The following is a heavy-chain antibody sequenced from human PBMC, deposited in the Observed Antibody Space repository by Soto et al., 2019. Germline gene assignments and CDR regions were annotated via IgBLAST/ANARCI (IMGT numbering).Heavy chain of an antibody. Sequence: ASVKVSWKTSGYTFTNYDINWVRQAAGQGLEWMGWVNPNSGNTGYAQKFQGRVTMTRDTSISTAFMELSSLRSEDTAVYYCAREKAPGHTPFASWGEEPLVTVPS. V-gene: IGHV1-8*01. CDR2: VNPNSGNT. CDR3: AREKAPGHTPFAS. CDR1: GYTFTNYD. J-gene: IGHJ4*02.